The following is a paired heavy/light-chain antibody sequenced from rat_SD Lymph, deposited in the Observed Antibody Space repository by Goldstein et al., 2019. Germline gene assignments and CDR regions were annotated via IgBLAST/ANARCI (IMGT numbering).Light chain of an antibody. J-gene: IGKJ1*01. CDR1: ESVSTG. CDR3: QQSWNDPPT. Sequence: DTVLTQSPALAVSPGERVTISCRASESVSTGMHWYQQKPGQQPKLLIYGASNLESGVPARFSGSGSGTDFTLTIDPVEADDTATYFCQQSWNDPPTFGGGTKLELK. CDR2: GAS. V-gene: IGKV3S10*01.
Heavy chain of an antibody. CDR1: GFTFSNYG. D-gene: IGHD5-1*01. J-gene: IGHJ1*01. V-gene: IGHV5-34*01. Sequence: EVQLVESGGGLVQPGRSLKLSCLASGFTFSNYGMNWIRQAPGKGLEWVASISSSSSYIYYADTVKGRFTISRDNAKNTLYLQMTSLRSEDTALYYCARHRRKTGPYWYFDFWGPGTMVTVSS. CDR2: ISSSSSYI. CDR3: ARHRRKTGPYWYFDF.